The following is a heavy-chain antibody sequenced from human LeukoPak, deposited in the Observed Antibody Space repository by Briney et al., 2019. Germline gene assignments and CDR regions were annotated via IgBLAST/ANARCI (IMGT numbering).Heavy chain of an antibody. J-gene: IGHJ4*02. CDR2: IYNSGNN. D-gene: IGHD3-10*01. CDR3: ATRGY. CDR1: GGSISSDY. V-gene: IGHV4-59*08. Sequence: SETLSLTCTVSGGSISSDYWQWIRQPPGKGLEWVGYIYNSGNNHYNSSLKSRVTISIDTSKNQFSLKLATVTAADTAVYYCATRGYWGQGTLVAVSS.